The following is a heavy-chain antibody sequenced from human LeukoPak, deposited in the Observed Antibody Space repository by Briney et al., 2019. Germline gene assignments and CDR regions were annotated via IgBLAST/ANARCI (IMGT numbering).Heavy chain of an antibody. CDR2: ISAYNGNT. Sequence: PPASVKVSCKASGYTFTSYGISWVRQAPGQGLEWMGWISAYNGNTNYAQKLQGRVTMTTDTSTSTAYMELRSLRSDDTAVYYCARDDLDIVVVPAAVNWFDPWGQGTLVTVSS. D-gene: IGHD2-2*03. CDR3: ARDDLDIVVVPAAVNWFDP. CDR1: GYTFTSYG. J-gene: IGHJ5*02. V-gene: IGHV1-18*01.